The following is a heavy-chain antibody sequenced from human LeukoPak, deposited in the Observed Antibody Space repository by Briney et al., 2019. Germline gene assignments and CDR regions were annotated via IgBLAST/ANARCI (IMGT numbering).Heavy chain of an antibody. J-gene: IGHJ4*02. CDR3: ARDAQTSLRRITIFGVVTPPPHYFDY. CDR2: IYYSGST. Sequence: SETLSLTCTVSGGSISSSSYYWGWIRQPPGKGLEWIGSIYYSGSTYYNPSLKSRVTISVDTSKNQFSLKLSSVTAADSAVYYCARDAQTSLRRITIFGVVTPPPHYFDYWGQGTLVTVSS. CDR1: GGSISSSSYY. D-gene: IGHD3-3*01. V-gene: IGHV4-39*07.